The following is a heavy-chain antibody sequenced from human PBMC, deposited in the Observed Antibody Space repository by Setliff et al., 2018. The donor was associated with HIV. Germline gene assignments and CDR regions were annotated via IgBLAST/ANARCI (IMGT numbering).Heavy chain of an antibody. J-gene: IGHJ5*02. CDR3: ARGSLITAHYSSGWYWFDP. V-gene: IGHV4-38-2*01. CDR2: IYHSGST. CDR1: GYSISSGYF. Sequence: SETLSLTCAVSGYSISSGYFWGWIRQPPGKGLEWIGSIYHSGSTFYNPSLKSRVTIPVDMSKNQFSLNLNSVTAADAAVYYCARGSLITAHYSSGWYWFDPWGQGTLVTVSS. D-gene: IGHD6-19*01.